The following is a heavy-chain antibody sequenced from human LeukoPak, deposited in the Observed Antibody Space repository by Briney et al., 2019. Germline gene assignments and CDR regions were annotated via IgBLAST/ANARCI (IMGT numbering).Heavy chain of an antibody. J-gene: IGHJ1*01. D-gene: IGHD6-13*01. CDR1: GGSISNNDYY. V-gene: IGHV4-39*01. CDR2: VYYSGNT. CDR3: ARAAAGTVRLYFQH. Sequence: SETLSLTCTVSGGSISNNDYYWDWIRQSPRKGLEWIGSVYYSGNTYYNLSLKSQVTISVDTSKNQFSLKLSSVTAADTAVYYCARAAAGTVRLYFQHWGQGTLVTVSS.